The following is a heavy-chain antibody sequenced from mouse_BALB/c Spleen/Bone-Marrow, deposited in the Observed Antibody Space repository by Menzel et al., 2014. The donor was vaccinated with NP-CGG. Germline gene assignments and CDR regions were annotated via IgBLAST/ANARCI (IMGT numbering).Heavy chain of an antibody. J-gene: IGHJ2*01. CDR1: GYTFSNYW. CDR2: ILPGSGTA. V-gene: IGHV1-9*01. CDR3: ARASVVPYYFDF. D-gene: IGHD1-1*01. Sequence: QVQLQQSGAELMKPGASVKISCKATGYTFSNYWIDWVKQRPGHGLEWIGEILPGSGTANYSEKFKGKATFTADTSSNTAYMQLSSLTSEDSALYYCARASVVPYYFDFWGQGTTLTVSS.